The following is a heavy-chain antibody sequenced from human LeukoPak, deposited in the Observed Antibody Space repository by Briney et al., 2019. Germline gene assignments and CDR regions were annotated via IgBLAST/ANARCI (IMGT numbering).Heavy chain of an antibody. Sequence: ASVKVSCKASGYTFTSYDINWVRQATGQGLEWMGWMNPNSGNTGYAQKFQGRVTMTRNTSISTAYMELSSLRSEDTAVYYCARDGRYCSSTSCYSFDYWGQGTLVTVSS. CDR2: MNPNSGNT. J-gene: IGHJ4*02. V-gene: IGHV1-8*01. D-gene: IGHD2-2*01. CDR3: ARDGRYCSSTSCYSFDY. CDR1: GYTFTSYD.